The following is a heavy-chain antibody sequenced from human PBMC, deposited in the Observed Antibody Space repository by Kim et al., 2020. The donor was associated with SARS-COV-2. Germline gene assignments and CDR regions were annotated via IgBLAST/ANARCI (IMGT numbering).Heavy chain of an antibody. CDR2: INTNTGNP. CDR3: ARDGAEVFYYGSGSYYKGWFDP. Sequence: ASVKVSCKASGYTFTSYAMNWVRQAPGQGLEWMGWINTNTGNPTYAQGFTGRFVFSLDTSVSTAYLQISSLKAEDTAVYYCARDGAEVFYYGSGSYYKGWFDPWGQGTLVTVSS. V-gene: IGHV7-4-1*02. CDR1: GYTFTSYA. J-gene: IGHJ5*02. D-gene: IGHD3-10*01.